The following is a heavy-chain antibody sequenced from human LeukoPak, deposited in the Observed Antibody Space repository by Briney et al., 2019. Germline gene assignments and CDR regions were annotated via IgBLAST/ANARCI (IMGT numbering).Heavy chain of an antibody. Sequence: GASVKVSCKASGYTFTDYYMHWVRQAPGQGLERMGWINLKSDGTNYAQKFQGRVTMTRDTSINTAYMELSRLRSDDTAVYYCARPGTGMADLDSWGQGTLVTVSS. J-gene: IGHJ4*02. CDR1: GYTFTDYY. CDR2: INLKSDGT. CDR3: ARPGTGMADLDS. V-gene: IGHV1-2*02. D-gene: IGHD6-19*01.